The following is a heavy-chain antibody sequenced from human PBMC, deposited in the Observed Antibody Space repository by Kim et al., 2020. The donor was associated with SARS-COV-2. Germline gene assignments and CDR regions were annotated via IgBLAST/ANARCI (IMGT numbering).Heavy chain of an antibody. V-gene: IGHV1-18*01. CDR1: GYTFTSYG. CDR2: ISAYNGNT. CDR3: ALGYYYDSSGTSYFAY. D-gene: IGHD3-22*01. Sequence: ASVKVSCKASGYTFTSYGISWVRQAPGQGHEWMGWISAYNGNTNYAQKLQGRVTMTTDTSTSTAYMELRSLRSDDTAVYYCALGYYYDSSGTSYFAYLGQGTLVTVSS. J-gene: IGHJ4*02.